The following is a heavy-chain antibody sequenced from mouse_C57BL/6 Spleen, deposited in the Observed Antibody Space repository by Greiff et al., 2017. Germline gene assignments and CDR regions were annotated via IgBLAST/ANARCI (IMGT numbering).Heavy chain of an antibody. V-gene: IGHV5-9-1*02. Sequence: EVKLVESGEGLVKPGGSLKLSCAASGFTFSSYAMSWVRQTPEKRLEWVAYISSGGDYIYYADTVKGRFTISRDNARNTLYLQMSSLKSEDTAMYYCTRDNWDAYAMDYWGQGTSVTVSS. CDR1: GFTFSSYA. CDR3: TRDNWDAYAMDY. D-gene: IGHD4-1*01. CDR2: ISSGGDYI. J-gene: IGHJ4*01.